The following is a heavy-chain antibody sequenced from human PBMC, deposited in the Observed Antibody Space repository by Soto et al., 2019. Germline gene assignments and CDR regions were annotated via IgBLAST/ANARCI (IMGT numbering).Heavy chain of an antibody. D-gene: IGHD5-18*01. V-gene: IGHV3-30-3*01. CDR3: ARASGYSYAHDAFDI. Sequence: GGSLRLSCAASGFTFSSYAMHWVRQAPGKGLEWVAVISYDGSNKYYADSVKGRFTISRDNSKNTLYLQMNSLRAEDTAVYYCARASGYSYAHDAFDIWGQGTMVTVSS. J-gene: IGHJ3*02. CDR1: GFTFSSYA. CDR2: ISYDGSNK.